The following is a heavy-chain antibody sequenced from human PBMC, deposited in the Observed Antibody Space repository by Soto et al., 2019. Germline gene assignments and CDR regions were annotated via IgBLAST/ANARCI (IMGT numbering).Heavy chain of an antibody. CDR3: VRWDSGNPEN. D-gene: IGHD1-26*01. V-gene: IGHV3-72*01. Sequence: EVQLVESGGGLVKPGGPLRLPFVVSGLTLSDHYIAWVPQAPGKGLEWVGRTKNKAQRYTTEYAASVKGRFTISRDDSENSVYLQMNSLKTEDTAVYYCVRWDSGNPENWGQGTLVTVSS. CDR2: TKNKAQRYTT. CDR1: GLTLSDHY. J-gene: IGHJ4*02.